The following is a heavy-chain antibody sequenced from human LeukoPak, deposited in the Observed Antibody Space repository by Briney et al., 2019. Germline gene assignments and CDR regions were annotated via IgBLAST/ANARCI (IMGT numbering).Heavy chain of an antibody. V-gene: IGHV3-7*01. D-gene: IGHD2-2*01. CDR3: AKEARGSIVVVPAAISRYFQH. CDR2: IKQDGSEK. Sequence: GGSLRLSCAASGFTFSSYWMSWVRQAPGKGLEWVANIKQDGSEKYYVDSVKGRFTISRDNAKNSLYLQMNSLRAEDTAVYYCAKEARGSIVVVPAAISRYFQHWGQGTLVTVSS. CDR1: GFTFSSYW. J-gene: IGHJ1*01.